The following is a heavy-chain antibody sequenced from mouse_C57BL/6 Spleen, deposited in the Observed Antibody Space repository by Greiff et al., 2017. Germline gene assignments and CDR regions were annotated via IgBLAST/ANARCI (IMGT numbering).Heavy chain of an antibody. J-gene: IGHJ2*01. Sequence: VQLQQSGPELVKPGASVKISCKASGYAFSSSWMNWVKQGPGKGLEWIGRIYPGDGDTNYNGKFKGKATLTADKSSSTAYMQISSLTSEDSAVYFCARDYYGSSAIDYWGQGTTRTVSS. CDR1: GYAFSSSW. CDR2: IYPGDGDT. D-gene: IGHD1-1*01. V-gene: IGHV1-82*01. CDR3: ARDYYGSSAIDY.